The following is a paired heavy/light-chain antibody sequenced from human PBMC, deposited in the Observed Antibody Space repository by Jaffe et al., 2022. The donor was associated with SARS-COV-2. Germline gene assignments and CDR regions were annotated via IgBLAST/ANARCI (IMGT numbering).Light chain of an antibody. Sequence: DIVMTQSPLSLPVTPGEPASISCRSSQSLLYSNGYNYVDWYLQKPGQSPQLLIYLGSNRASGVPDRFSGSGSGTDFTLKISRVEAEDVGVYYCMQALQTPWTFGQGTKVEIK. V-gene: IGKV2-28*01. CDR1: QSLLYSNGYNY. CDR3: MQALQTPWT. CDR2: LGS. J-gene: IGKJ1*01.
Heavy chain of an antibody. CDR2: IIPIVGTP. CDR1: GGTFTNYA. V-gene: IGHV1-69*01. D-gene: IGHD2-21*01. J-gene: IGHJ4*02. CDR3: ARGFCGGSRCFSFES. Sequence: QVQLVQSGAEVRKPGSSVKVSCKASGGTFTNYALTWVRQAPGQGLEWMGGIIPIVGTPSYAQKFQGRLSITADESTTTASMELSTLRSDDSAVYYCARGFCGGSRCFSFESWGQGTLVTVSS.